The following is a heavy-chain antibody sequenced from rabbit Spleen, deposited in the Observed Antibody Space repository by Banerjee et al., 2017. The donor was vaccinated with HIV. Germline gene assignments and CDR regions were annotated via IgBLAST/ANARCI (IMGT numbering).Heavy chain of an antibody. D-gene: IGHD3-1*01. V-gene: IGHV1S7*01. Sequence: QSLEESGGGLVQPGESLTLSCKASGFDFNNYYMTWVRQAPGKGLEWIGLTEPIFGTTYYANWVNGRFTISSHNAQNTLYLQLKSLTAADTATYFCARDLASVVGWNFNLWGPGTLVTVS. CDR1: GFDFNNYY. CDR3: ARDLASVVGWNFNL. CDR2: TEPIFGTT. J-gene: IGHJ4*01.